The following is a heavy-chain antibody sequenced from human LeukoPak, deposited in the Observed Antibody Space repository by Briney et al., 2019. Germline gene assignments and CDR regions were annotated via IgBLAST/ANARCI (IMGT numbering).Heavy chain of an antibody. D-gene: IGHD3-10*01. Sequence: SSETLSLTCAVYGGSFSGYYWSWIRQPPGKGLEWSGEINHSGRTNYNTSLKSRVTISVDTSKNQFSLKLSSVTAADTAVYYCARGRKRMVRGVSNWCDPWGQGTLVSVSS. CDR1: GGSFSGYY. CDR2: INHSGRT. CDR3: ARGRKRMVRGVSNWCDP. V-gene: IGHV4-34*01. J-gene: IGHJ5*02.